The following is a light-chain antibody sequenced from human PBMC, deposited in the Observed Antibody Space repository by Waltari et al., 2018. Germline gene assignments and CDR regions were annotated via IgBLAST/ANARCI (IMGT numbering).Light chain of an antibody. CDR1: QSVGTS. J-gene: IGKJ1*01. CDR3: QQRSIWPWT. CDR2: AAS. Sequence: EIVLTQSPATLSLSPGESATLPCRASQSVGTSLAWYQQKPGQGPRLVLYAASNRATCIPDRVSGSNSGTDFSLIISSLEAEDFGVYYCQQRSIWPWTFGLGTKVEVK. V-gene: IGKV3-11*01.